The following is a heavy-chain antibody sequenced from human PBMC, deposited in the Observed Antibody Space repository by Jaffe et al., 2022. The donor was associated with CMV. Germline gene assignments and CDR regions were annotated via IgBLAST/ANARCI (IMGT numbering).Heavy chain of an antibody. CDR2: ISGSGGST. D-gene: IGHD3-10*01. CDR3: AKDRIRYYYGSGSRILLGY. V-gene: IGHV3-23*04. CDR1: GFTFSSYA. J-gene: IGHJ4*02. Sequence: EVQLVESGGGLVQPGGSLRLSCAASGFTFSSYAMSWVRQAPGKGLEWVSAISGSGGSTYYADSVKGRFTISRDNSKNTLYLQMNSLRAEDTAVYYCAKDRIRYYYGSGSRILLGYWGQGTLVTVSS.